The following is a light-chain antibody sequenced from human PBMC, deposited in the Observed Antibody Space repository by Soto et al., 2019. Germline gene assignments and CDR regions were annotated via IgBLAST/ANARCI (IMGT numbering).Light chain of an antibody. CDR3: QVRDVWTS. V-gene: IGKV3-11*01. CDR2: DAS. CDR1: QSVSTS. Sequence: IVLTQSPATLSLSPGERAALSCRASQSVSTSLAWYQHKPGQAPRLFIYDASKRAPGIPARFSGSGSGTDFTLTISSLEPEDFAVYYCQVRDVWTSFGQGTKVDIK. J-gene: IGKJ1*01.